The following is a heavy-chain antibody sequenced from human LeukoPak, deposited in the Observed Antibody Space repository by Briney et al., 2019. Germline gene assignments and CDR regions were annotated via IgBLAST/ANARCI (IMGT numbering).Heavy chain of an antibody. CDR2: IKSKTDGGTT. V-gene: IGHV3-15*01. Sequence: PGGSLRLSCAASGFTFSNAWMSRVRQAPGKGLEWVGRIKSKTDGGTTDCAAPVKGRFTISRDDSKNTLYLQMNSLKTEDTAVYYCTTFMITFGGVIADHDAFDIWGQGTMVTVSS. D-gene: IGHD3-16*02. CDR1: GFTFSNAW. CDR3: TTFMITFGGVIADHDAFDI. J-gene: IGHJ3*02.